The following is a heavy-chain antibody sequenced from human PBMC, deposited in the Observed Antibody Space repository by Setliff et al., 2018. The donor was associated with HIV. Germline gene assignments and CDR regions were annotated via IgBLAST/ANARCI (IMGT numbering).Heavy chain of an antibody. J-gene: IGHJ4*02. Sequence: SETLSLTCTVSGDSISTDYWTWIRQPPGKGLEWIGYIYYSGSTYYNPSLKSRVTISVDTSRNQFSLNLSSVTAADTAVYYCARGGLGVVGAIDYWSQGTLVTVSS. CDR2: IYYSGST. CDR1: GDSISTDY. V-gene: IGHV4-59*12. CDR3: ARGGLGVVGAIDY. D-gene: IGHD2-15*01.